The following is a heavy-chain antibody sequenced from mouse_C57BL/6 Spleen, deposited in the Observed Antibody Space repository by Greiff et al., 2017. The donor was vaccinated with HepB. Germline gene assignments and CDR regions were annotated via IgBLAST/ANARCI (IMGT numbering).Heavy chain of an antibody. CDR1: GFSLTSYG. CDR3: ARHAWGDSDYFDY. D-gene: IGHD2-13*01. CDR2: IWSDGST. V-gene: IGHV2-6-1*01. Sequence: QVQLQQSGPGLVAPSQSLSITCTVSGFSLTSYGVHWVRQPPGKGLEWLVVIWSDGSTTYNSALKSRLSISKDNSKSQVFLKMNSLQTDDTAMYYCARHAWGDSDYFDYWGQGTTLTVSS. J-gene: IGHJ2*01.